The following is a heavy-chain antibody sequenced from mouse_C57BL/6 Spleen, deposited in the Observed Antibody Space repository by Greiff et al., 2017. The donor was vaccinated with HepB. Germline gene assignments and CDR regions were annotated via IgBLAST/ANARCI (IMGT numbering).Heavy chain of an antibody. D-gene: IGHD2-3*01. Sequence: VQLQQSGAELVRPGTSVKMSCKASGYTFTNYWIGWAKQRPGHGLEWIGDIYPGGGYTNYNEKFKGKATLTADKSSSTAYMQFSSLTSEDSAIYYCARRGDGYYGDWGQGTTLTVSS. CDR2: IYPGGGYT. J-gene: IGHJ2*01. V-gene: IGHV1-63*01. CDR1: GYTFTNYW. CDR3: ARRGDGYYGD.